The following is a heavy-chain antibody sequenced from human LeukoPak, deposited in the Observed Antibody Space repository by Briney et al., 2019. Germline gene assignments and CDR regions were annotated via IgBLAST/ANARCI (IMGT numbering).Heavy chain of an antibody. CDR2: ISSSSSYI. Sequence: GGSLRLSCAASGFTFSSYSMNWVRQAPGKGLEWVSSISSSSSYIYYTDSVKGRFTISRDNAKNSLYLQMNSLRAEDTAVYYCATTPQTLYSSSWYGLDYWGQGTLVTVSS. V-gene: IGHV3-21*01. CDR1: GFTFSSYS. J-gene: IGHJ4*02. CDR3: ATTPQTLYSSSWYGLDY. D-gene: IGHD6-13*01.